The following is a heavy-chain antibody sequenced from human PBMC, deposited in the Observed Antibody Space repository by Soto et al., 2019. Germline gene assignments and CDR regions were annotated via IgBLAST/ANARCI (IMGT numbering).Heavy chain of an antibody. D-gene: IGHD3-22*01. CDR1: GGSISSYY. Sequence: SQTLSLTCTVSGGSISSYYWSWIRRPPGKGLEWIGYIYYSGSTNYNPSLKSRVTISVDTSKNQFSLKLRCVTAADTAVYYCARHASIDYYDSSGADYWGQGTLVTVSS. CDR3: ARHASIDYYDSSGADY. J-gene: IGHJ4*02. CDR2: IYYSGST. V-gene: IGHV4-59*08.